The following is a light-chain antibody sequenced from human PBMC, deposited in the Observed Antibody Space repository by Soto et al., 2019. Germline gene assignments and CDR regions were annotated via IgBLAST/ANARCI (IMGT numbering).Light chain of an antibody. V-gene: IGLV7-43*01. J-gene: IGLJ1*01. CDR3: LLAYGGAYV. CDR2: RAT. Sequence: QAVVTQEPSLTVSPGETVTLTCASNTGAVTGDYYPNWFQQKPGQAPRTLIYRATNRYSRTPARFSGSLLGGKAALTLSAVQPEDEADYYCLLAYGGAYVFGSGTKLTVL. CDR1: TGAVTGDYY.